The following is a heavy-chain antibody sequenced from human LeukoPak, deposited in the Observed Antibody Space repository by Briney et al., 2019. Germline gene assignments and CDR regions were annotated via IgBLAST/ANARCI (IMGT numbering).Heavy chain of an antibody. D-gene: IGHD1-26*01. CDR1: GGTFSSYA. J-gene: IGHJ5*02. Sequence: SVKVSCKASGGTFSSYAISWVRQVPGQGLEWMGGIIPIFGTANYAPKFQGRVTITADESTSTAYMELSSLRAEDTAVYYCARVLGPRGLGPWGQGTLVNVSS. V-gene: IGHV1-69*13. CDR3: ARVLGPRGLGP. CDR2: IIPIFGTA.